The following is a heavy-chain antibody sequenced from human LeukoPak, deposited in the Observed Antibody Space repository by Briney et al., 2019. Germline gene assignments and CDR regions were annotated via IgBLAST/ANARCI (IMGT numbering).Heavy chain of an antibody. D-gene: IGHD1-26*01. CDR2: INAGNGNT. CDR3: ARVVTPPIYSGSYYFYFDY. V-gene: IGHV1-3*01. CDR1: GYTFTSYA. Sequence: ASVKVSCKASGYTFTSYAMHWVRQAPGQRLEWMGWINAGNGNTKYSQKFQGRVTITRDTSASTAYMELSSLRSEDTAVYYCARVVTPPIYSGSYYFYFDYWGQGTLVTVSS. J-gene: IGHJ4*02.